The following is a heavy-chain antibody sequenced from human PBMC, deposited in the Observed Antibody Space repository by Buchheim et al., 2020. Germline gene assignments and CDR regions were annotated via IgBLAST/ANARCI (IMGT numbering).Heavy chain of an antibody. CDR3: ARLGEDPSYYAEYTDN. J-gene: IGHJ4*02. V-gene: IGHV4-34*01. CDR1: GDSFSGFF. CDR2: INHRGSI. Sequence: QVQLQQWGSGLLKPSETLTLTCAVYGDSFSGFFCNWIRQPPGKGLEWIGEINHRGSINYNPSLKSRVTISLDTSKSQFSLKLTSVTAADTAVYYCARLGEDPSYYAEYTDNWGQGTL. D-gene: IGHD2/OR15-2a*01.